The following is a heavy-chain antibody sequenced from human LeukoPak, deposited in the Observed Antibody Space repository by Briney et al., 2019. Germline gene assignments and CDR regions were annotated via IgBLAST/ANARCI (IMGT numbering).Heavy chain of an antibody. D-gene: IGHD5-24*01. CDR1: RLTINNNY. CDR2: INGVSSHI. J-gene: IGHJ4*02. V-gene: IGHV3-21*06. CDR3: ARDYSGYSDY. Sequence: GGSLRLSCAASRLTINNNYMSWVRQAPGKGLEWVSSINGVSSHIYYADSVKGRFTIYRDNAKNSLYLQMNSLRAEDTAVYYCARDYSGYSDYWGQGTLVTVSS.